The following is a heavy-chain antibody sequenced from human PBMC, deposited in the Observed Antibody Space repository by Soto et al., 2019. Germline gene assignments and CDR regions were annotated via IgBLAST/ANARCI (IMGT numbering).Heavy chain of an antibody. CDR1: GFTFNSYV. V-gene: IGHV3-33*01. J-gene: IGHJ4*03. D-gene: IGHD2-8*02. CDR3: ARDLKSGPFDY. Sequence: GGSLRLSCAASGFTFNSYVMHWVRQAPGKGLEWVAVIWYDGSNKYYADSVKGRFTISRDNSKNTLYLQMNSLRAEDTAIYYCARDLKSGPFDYWGQGTTVTVSS. CDR2: IWYDGSNK.